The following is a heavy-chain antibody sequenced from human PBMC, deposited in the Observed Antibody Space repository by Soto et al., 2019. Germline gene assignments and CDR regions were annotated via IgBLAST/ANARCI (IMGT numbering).Heavy chain of an antibody. Sequence: PGESLKISCKGSGYSFTSYWISWVRQMPGKGLEWMGRIDPSDSYTNYSPSFQGHVTISADKSISTAYLQWSSLQASDTAMYYCARHFYPAMAPPLEKNHDAFDIWGQGTMVTVSS. V-gene: IGHV5-10-1*01. J-gene: IGHJ3*02. CDR2: IDPSDSYT. D-gene: IGHD5-18*01. CDR1: GYSFTSYW. CDR3: ARHFYPAMAPPLEKNHDAFDI.